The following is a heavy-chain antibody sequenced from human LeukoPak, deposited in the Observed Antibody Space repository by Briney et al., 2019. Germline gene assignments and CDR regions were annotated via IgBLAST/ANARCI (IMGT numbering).Heavy chain of an antibody. D-gene: IGHD3-10*01. CDR1: GFTFSIYS. CDR3: AKDRDSGTMVRGVIIKTSYYYYYGMDV. Sequence: PGGSLRLSCVASGFTFSIYSMSWVRQAPGKGLEWVSYISSSSNTVYYIDSVKGRFTISRDNAKNSLYLQMNSLRAEDTALYYCAKDRDSGTMVRGVIIKTSYYYYYGMDVWGQGTTVTVSS. CDR2: ISSSSNTV. J-gene: IGHJ6*02. V-gene: IGHV3-48*01.